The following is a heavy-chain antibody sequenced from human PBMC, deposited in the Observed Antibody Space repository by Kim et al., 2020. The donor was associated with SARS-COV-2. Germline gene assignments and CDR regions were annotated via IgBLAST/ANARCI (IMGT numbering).Heavy chain of an antibody. Sequence: GSQKYYVDSVKGLFTISRDNAKNSLFLQMMSLRAEDTALYYCARDRGHSYWGQGILLTVSS. V-gene: IGHV3-7*01. J-gene: IGHJ4*02. CDR2: GSQK. CDR3: ARDRGHSY. D-gene: IGHD3-3*02.